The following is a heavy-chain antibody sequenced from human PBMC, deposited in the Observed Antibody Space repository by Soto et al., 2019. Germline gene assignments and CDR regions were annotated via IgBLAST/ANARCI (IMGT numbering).Heavy chain of an antibody. CDR3: ARGDTVITPFDY. D-gene: IGHD5-18*01. J-gene: IGHJ4*02. CDR1: GDSISSGGYS. Sequence: QLQLQESGSGLVQPSQTLSLTCAVSGDSISSGGYSWSWIRQPPGKGLEWIGFIYHSGSTYYNPSLKSRVTISVDRSKNQFSLKLTSVTAADTAIYYCARGDTVITPFDYWGQGTLVTVSS. CDR2: IYHSGST. V-gene: IGHV4-30-2*01.